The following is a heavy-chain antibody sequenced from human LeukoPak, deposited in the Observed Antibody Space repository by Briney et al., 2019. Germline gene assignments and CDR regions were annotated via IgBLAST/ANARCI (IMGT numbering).Heavy chain of an antibody. J-gene: IGHJ4*02. CDR3: ARGGSGWYLDYFDY. V-gene: IGHV3-74*01. CDR1: GFTFSSYW. D-gene: IGHD6-19*01. Sequence: PGGSLRLSCAASGFTFSSYWMHWVRQAPGKGLVWDSRINSDGSSTSYADSVKGRFTISRDNAKNTLYLQMNSLRAEDTAVYYCARGGSGWYLDYFDYWGQGTLVTVSS. CDR2: INSDGSST.